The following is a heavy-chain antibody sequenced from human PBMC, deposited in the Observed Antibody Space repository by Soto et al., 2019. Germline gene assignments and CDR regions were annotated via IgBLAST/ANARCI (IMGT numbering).Heavy chain of an antibody. J-gene: IGHJ4*02. CDR2: IRSKAYGGTT. D-gene: IGHD2-15*01. V-gene: IGHV3-49*03. CDR3: TRGGGYCSGGSCYTVFDY. Sequence: GGSLRLSCTASGFTFGDYAMSWFRQAPGKGLEWVGFIRSKAYGGTTEYAASVKGRFTISRDDSKSIAYLQMNSLKTEDTAVYYCTRGGGYCSGGSCYTVFDYWGQGTLVTVSS. CDR1: GFTFGDYA.